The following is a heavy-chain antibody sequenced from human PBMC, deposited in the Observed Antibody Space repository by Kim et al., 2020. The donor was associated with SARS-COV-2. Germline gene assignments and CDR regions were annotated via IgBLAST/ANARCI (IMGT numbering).Heavy chain of an antibody. D-gene: IGHD4-17*01. Sequence: YTPSLERRVSTSVDTSKNRFSLKLTSVTAADSALYYCARHFDYPKAVDIWGQGTMVTVSS. J-gene: IGHJ3*02. CDR3: ARHFDYPKAVDI. V-gene: IGHV4-39*01.